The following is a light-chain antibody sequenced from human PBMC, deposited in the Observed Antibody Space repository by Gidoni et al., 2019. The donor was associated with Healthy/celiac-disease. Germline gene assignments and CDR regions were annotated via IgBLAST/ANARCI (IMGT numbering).Light chain of an antibody. Sequence: DIQMTQSPSSLSASVGDRVTITCRASQGISNSLAWYQQKPGKAPKLLLYAASRLESGVPSRFSGSGSGTDYTLTISSLQPEDFATYYCQQYYSTPTFGQETRLEIK. V-gene: IGKV1-NL1*01. CDR1: QGISNS. CDR3: QQYYSTPT. CDR2: AAS. J-gene: IGKJ5*01.